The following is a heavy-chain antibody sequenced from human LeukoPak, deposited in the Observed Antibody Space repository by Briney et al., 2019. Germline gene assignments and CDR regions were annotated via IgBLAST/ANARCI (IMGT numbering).Heavy chain of an antibody. J-gene: IGHJ4*02. CDR2: IYYSGST. D-gene: IGHD6-19*01. CDR3: AREIAVAGTGFDY. CDR1: GGSISSSSYY. Sequence: SEALSLTCTVSGGSISSSSYYWGWIRQPPGKGLEWIGSIYYSGSTYYNPSLKSRVTISVDTSKNQFSLKLSSVTAADTAVYYCAREIAVAGTGFDYWGQGTLVTVSS. V-gene: IGHV4-39*07.